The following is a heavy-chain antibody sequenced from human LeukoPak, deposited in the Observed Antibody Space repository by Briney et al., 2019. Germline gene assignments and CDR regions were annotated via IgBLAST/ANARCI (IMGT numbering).Heavy chain of an antibody. D-gene: IGHD4-17*01. CDR1: GGSVTRSIYY. Sequence: SETLSLTCTVSGGSVTRSIYYWAWIRQPPGQRLEWIGGVYYNGNTYYNPSLKRPVTISVDTSKNQFSLTLTSVTAADTALYCCARHDDGDGLRWFDAWGQGRLVTVSS. CDR2: VYYNGNT. CDR3: ARHDDGDGLRWFDA. V-gene: IGHV4-39*01. J-gene: IGHJ5*02.